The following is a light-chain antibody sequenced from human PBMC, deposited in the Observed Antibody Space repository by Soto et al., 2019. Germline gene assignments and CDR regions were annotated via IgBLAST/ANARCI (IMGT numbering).Light chain of an antibody. Sequence: DIQMTQSPSTLSASVGDRVTITCRASQSISSWLAWYQRKPGKAPKLLIYDASILESGVPSRFSGSGSGTEFTLTISSLQPDDFETYCCQQYNSYSRTFGQGTKVESK. CDR2: DAS. CDR1: QSISSW. J-gene: IGKJ1*01. CDR3: QQYNSYSRT. V-gene: IGKV1-5*01.